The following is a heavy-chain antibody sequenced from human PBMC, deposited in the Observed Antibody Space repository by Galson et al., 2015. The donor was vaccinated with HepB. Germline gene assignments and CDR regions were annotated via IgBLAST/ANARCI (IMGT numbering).Heavy chain of an antibody. J-gene: IGHJ3*02. CDR3: ASRSYHGGGDAFDI. CDR1: GYTFTSYD. V-gene: IGHV1-8*01. CDR2: MNPNSGNT. Sequence: SVKVSCKASGYTFTSYDINWVRQATGQGLEWMGWMNPNSGNTGYAQKFQGGVTMTRNTSISTAYMELSSLRSEDTAVYYCASRSYHGGGDAFDIWGQGTMVTVSS. D-gene: IGHD1-26*01.